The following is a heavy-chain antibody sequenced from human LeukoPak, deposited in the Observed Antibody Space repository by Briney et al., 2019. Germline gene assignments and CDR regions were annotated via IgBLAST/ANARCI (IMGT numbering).Heavy chain of an antibody. D-gene: IGHD3-22*01. V-gene: IGHV1-69*13. CDR3: ASRTYFYDSSGYYYAPFDF. CDR1: GGTFSSHA. CDR2: IIPILGTP. J-gene: IGHJ4*02. Sequence: EASVKVSCKASGGTFSSHAISWVRQAPGQGLDWMGGIIPILGTPNYAQKFQGRVTITADESTSTAYMELSSLRSDDTAVYYCASRTYFYDSSGYYYAPFDFWGQGTLFTVSS.